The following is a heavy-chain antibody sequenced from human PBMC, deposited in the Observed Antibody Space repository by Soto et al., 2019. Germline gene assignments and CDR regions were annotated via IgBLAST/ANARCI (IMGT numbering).Heavy chain of an antibody. CDR1: GFTFSSYG. CDR3: ARDPYDSSGYYSDY. V-gene: IGHV3-30*03. Sequence: GGSLRLSCAASGFTFSSYGMHWVRQAPGKGLEWVAVISYDGSNKNYADSVKGRFTISRDNAKNTLYLQMNSLRAEDTAVYYCARDPYDSSGYYSDYWGQGTLVTVSS. D-gene: IGHD3-22*01. J-gene: IGHJ4*02. CDR2: ISYDGSNK.